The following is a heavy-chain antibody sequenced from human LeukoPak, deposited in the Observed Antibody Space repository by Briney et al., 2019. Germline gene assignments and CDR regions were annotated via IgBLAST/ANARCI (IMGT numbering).Heavy chain of an antibody. CDR3: ARYCSSTSCYRTFDY. Sequence: INSDGSSTSYADSVKGRFTISRDNAKNTLYLQMNSLRAEDTAVYYCARYCSSTSCYRTFDYWGQGTLVTVSS. J-gene: IGHJ4*02. V-gene: IGHV3-74*01. CDR2: INSDGSST. D-gene: IGHD2-2*02.